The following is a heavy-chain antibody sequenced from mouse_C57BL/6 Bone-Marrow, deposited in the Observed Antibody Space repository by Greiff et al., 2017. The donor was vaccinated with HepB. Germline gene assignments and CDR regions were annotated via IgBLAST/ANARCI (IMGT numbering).Heavy chain of an antibody. D-gene: IGHD1-1*01. V-gene: IGHV1-55*01. CDR3: ARDYVSSGGALDY. CDR2: VFPGSGGS. Sequence: VKPGASVQMSCRASGYTFTNNWITWVRQRPGQGLEWIGDVFPGSGGSNNNEKFKRRATLNVDTSSSTAYMQLSSLTSEDSAVYYCARDYVSSGGALDYWGQGTAVTVSS. CDR1: GYTFTNNW. J-gene: IGHJ4*01.